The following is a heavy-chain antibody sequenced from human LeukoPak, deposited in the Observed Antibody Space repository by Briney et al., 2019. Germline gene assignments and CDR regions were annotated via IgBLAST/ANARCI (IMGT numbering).Heavy chain of an antibody. J-gene: IGHJ4*02. V-gene: IGHV4-39*01. D-gene: IGHD3/OR15-3a*01. CDR2: IYYTGNT. Sequence: SETLSLTCTVSGVSISSSNSYWGWIRQPPGKGLEWIGSIYYTGNTYYNASLKSRVTISIDTYKNQISLRLTSVTATDTAMYYCARQTGSGLFTLPGGQGTLVTVS. CDR1: GVSISSSNSY. CDR3: ARQTGSGLFTLP.